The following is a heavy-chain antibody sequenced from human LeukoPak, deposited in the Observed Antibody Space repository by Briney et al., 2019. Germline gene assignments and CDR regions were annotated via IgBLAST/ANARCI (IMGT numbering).Heavy chain of an antibody. CDR1: GFTLSSYW. D-gene: IGHD4-17*01. J-gene: IGHJ3*02. Sequence: GGSLRLSCAASGFTLSSYWMHWVRQAPGKGLVWVSRIKSESDGSNTGYADSVKGRFTISRDNAKNSLYLQMNSLRAEDTALYYCARDVYGDQGFGDAFDIWGQGTMVTVSS. V-gene: IGHV3-74*01. CDR2: IKSESDGSNT. CDR3: ARDVYGDQGFGDAFDI.